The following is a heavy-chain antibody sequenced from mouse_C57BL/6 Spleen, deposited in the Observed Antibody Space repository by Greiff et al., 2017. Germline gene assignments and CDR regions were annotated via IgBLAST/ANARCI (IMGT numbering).Heavy chain of an antibody. CDR3: AKYNRHAMDY. J-gene: IGHJ4*01. V-gene: IGHV1-74*01. CDR1: GYPFTSYW. D-gene: IGHD1-3*01. Sequence: VQLQQSGAELVQPGASVKVSCKASGYPFTSYWMHWVKQRPGQGLEWIGRIHPSGSDTNYNQKFKGKATLTVDRSTITSYMQLSSLTSEDSAVYYGAKYNRHAMDYWGQGASVTVSS. CDR2: IHPSGSDT.